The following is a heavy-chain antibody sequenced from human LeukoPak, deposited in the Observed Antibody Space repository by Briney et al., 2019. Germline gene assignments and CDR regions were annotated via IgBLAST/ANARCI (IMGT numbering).Heavy chain of an antibody. Sequence: GGSLRLSCAASGFTFSIYWMHWVRQAPGEGLVWVSRIDSDGSSTTYADSVKGRFTISRDNAKNTLYLQMNSLRAEDTAVYYCARDGHSYYPTDYWGQGTLVTVSS. J-gene: IGHJ4*02. D-gene: IGHD4-11*01. CDR3: ARDGHSYYPTDY. CDR2: IDSDGSST. V-gene: IGHV3-74*01. CDR1: GFTFSIYW.